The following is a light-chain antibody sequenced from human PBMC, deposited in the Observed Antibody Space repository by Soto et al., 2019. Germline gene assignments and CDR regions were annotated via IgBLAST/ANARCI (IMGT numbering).Light chain of an antibody. J-gene: IGKJ1*01. CDR3: HQYNDWPPPRT. Sequence: ILVTQSPATLSVSPGERVTLSCTTSHSVATNLAWYQQKPGQSPRRLIYGASTRANGVPDRFSGSGSETEFTLTITSLQSEDFAVYFCHQYNDWPPPRTFGQGTRVEI. V-gene: IGKV3-15*01. CDR1: HSVATN. CDR2: GAS.